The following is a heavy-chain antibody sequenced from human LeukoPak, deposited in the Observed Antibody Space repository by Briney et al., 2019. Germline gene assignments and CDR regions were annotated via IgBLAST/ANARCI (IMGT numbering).Heavy chain of an antibody. D-gene: IGHD3-22*01. CDR1: GGSFSGYY. J-gene: IGHJ4*02. V-gene: IGHV4-34*01. Sequence: SETLSLTCAVYGGSFSGYYWSWIRQPPGKGLEWIGEINHSGSTNYNPSLKSRVTISVDTSKNQFSLKLSSVTAADTAVYYCARGVTMIDYWDQGTLVTVSS. CDR3: ARGVTMIDY. CDR2: INHSGST.